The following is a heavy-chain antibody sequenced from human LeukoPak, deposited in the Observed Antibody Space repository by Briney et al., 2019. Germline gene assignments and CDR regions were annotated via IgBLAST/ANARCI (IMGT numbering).Heavy chain of an antibody. CDR2: ISGSGGST. Sequence: GGPLRLSCAASGFTFSSYAMSWVRQAPGKGLEWVSAISGSGGSTYYADSVKGRFTISRDNSKNTLYLQMNSLRAEDTAVYYCAKDPTPYSSGWWGYWGQGTLVTVSS. D-gene: IGHD6-19*01. V-gene: IGHV3-23*01. CDR1: GFTFSSYA. J-gene: IGHJ4*02. CDR3: AKDPTPYSSGWWGY.